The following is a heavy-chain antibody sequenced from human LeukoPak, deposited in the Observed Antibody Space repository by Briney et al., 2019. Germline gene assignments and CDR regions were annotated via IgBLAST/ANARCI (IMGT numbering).Heavy chain of an antibody. CDR2: INPNSGGT. CDR1: GYTFTGYY. Sequence: ASVKVSCKASGYTFTGYYMHWVRQAPGQGLEWMGWINPNSGGTNYAQKFQGRVTMTRDTSISTAYMELSRLRSDDTAVYYCARVLSNYEGAAFDIWGQGTMVTVSS. J-gene: IGHJ3*02. V-gene: IGHV1-2*02. CDR3: ARVLSNYEGAAFDI. D-gene: IGHD4-11*01.